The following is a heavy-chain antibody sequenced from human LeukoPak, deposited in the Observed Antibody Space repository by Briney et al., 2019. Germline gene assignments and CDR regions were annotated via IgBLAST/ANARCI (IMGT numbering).Heavy chain of an antibody. Sequence: PSETLSLTCAVSGGSISSGGYSWSWIRQPPGKGLEWIGYIYHSGSTYYNPSLKSRVTISVDRSKNQFSLKLSSVTAADTAVYYCAREGGYDILTGYLGGGWFDPWGQGTLVTVSS. CDR3: AREGGYDILTGYLGGGWFDP. V-gene: IGHV4-30-2*01. J-gene: IGHJ5*02. CDR1: GGSISSGGYS. CDR2: IYHSGST. D-gene: IGHD3-9*01.